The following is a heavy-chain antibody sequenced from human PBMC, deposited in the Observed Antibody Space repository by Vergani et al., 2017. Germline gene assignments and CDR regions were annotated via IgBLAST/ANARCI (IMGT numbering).Heavy chain of an antibody. V-gene: IGHV1-18*01. Sequence: QVQLVQSGAEVKKPGASVKVSCKASGYTFTSYGISWVRQAPGQGLEWMGWISAYNGNTNYAQKLHGRVTMTTNTSTSTDYMGLRSLRTDDTAVYYCARDKGHQLLEFDYWGQGTLVTVSA. CDR2: ISAYNGNT. J-gene: IGHJ4*02. D-gene: IGHD2-2*01. CDR1: GYTFTSYG. CDR3: ARDKGHQLLEFDY.